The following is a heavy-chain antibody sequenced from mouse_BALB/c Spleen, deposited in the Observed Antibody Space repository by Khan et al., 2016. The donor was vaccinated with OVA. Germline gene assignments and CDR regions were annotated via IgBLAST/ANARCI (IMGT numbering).Heavy chain of an antibody. CDR2: IDPPNDDS. CDR3: ATLYGSPFAF. V-gene: IGHV14-3*02. D-gene: IGHD2-1*01. J-gene: IGHJ3*01. CDR1: GFNIKDTY. Sequence: VQLKQSGAELVKPGASVKLSCSASGFNIKDTYIHWMKQRPEQGLEWIGRIDPPNDDSKYGPKFQAKATLTADKSSNTAYLQLSSLASEDTAVYYCATLYGSPFAFWGQGTLVSVSA.